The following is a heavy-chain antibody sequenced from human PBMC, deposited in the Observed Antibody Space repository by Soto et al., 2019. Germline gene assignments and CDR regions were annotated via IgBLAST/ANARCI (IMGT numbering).Heavy chain of an antibody. CDR2: IWYDGSDK. D-gene: IGHD3-9*01. CDR3: ARAEHQHYDILTGYYRAYYFDY. V-gene: IGHV3-33*08. CDR1: GFTFGSYG. Sequence: GGSLRLSCAASGFTFGSYGMHWVRQAPGQGLEWLAVIWYDGSDKYYADSVKGRFTISRDNSKNTLYLQMNSLRAEDTAVYYCARAEHQHYDILTGYYRAYYFDYWGQGTLVTVSS. J-gene: IGHJ4*02.